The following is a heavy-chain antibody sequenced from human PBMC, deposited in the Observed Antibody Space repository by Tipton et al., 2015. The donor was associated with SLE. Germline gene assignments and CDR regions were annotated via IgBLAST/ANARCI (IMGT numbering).Heavy chain of an antibody. CDR1: GFTFSSYA. CDR3: ARDLRYYYGSGWFDP. V-gene: IGHV3-30*04. CDR2: ISYDGSNK. J-gene: IGHJ5*02. Sequence: SLRLSCAASGFTFSSYAMHWVRQAPGKGLEWVAVISYDGSNKYYADSVKGRFTISRDNSKNTLYLQMNSLRAEDTAVYYCARDLRYYYGSGWFDPWGQGTLVTVSS. D-gene: IGHD3-10*01.